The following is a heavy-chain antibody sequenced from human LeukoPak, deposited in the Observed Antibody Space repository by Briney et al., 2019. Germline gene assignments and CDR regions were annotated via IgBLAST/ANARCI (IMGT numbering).Heavy chain of an antibody. CDR1: GFTFGDYS. Sequence: PGGSLRLSCTASGFTFGDYSMNWARQAPGKGLEWVGRIKSKTDGGTIDYAAPVKGRFTISRDDSKNTLFLQVNSLKIEDTAVYYCTTVTLRPVGLWGQGTLVTVSS. D-gene: IGHD3-10*01. CDR3: TTVTLRPVGL. V-gene: IGHV3-15*05. CDR2: IKSKTDGGTI. J-gene: IGHJ4*02.